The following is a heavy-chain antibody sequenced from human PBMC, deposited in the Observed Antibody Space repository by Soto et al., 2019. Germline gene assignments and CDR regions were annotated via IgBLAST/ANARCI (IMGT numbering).Heavy chain of an antibody. CDR2: VRDDGSKT. CDR1: GFTFNDYG. CDR3: ATSTATDAFDI. V-gene: IGHV3-33*01. J-gene: IGHJ3*02. Sequence: QVQMVESGGGVVQPGRSLRLSCAASGFTFNDYGMHWVRQAPAKGPEWVALVRDDGSKTYYADSVRARFTISRDNSKNTLYLQMNSLRAEDTAVYYCATSTATDAFDIWGQGTMVTVSS.